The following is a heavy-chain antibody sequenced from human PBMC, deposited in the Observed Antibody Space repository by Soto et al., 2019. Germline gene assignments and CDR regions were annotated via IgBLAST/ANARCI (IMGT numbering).Heavy chain of an antibody. D-gene: IGHD3-10*01. CDR1: GFTFSSYG. CDR3: ARDRLRGYYGSGSYYYFDY. J-gene: IGHJ4*02. V-gene: IGHV3-33*01. Sequence: QVQLVESGGGVVQPGRSLRLSCAASGFTFSSYGMHWVRQAPGKGLEWVAVIWYDGSNKYYADSVKGRFTISRDNSKNTLYLQMNSLRAEDTAVYYCARDRLRGYYGSGSYYYFDYWGQGTLVTVSS. CDR2: IWYDGSNK.